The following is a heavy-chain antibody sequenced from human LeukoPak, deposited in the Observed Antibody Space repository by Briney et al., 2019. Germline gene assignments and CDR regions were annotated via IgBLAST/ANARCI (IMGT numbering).Heavy chain of an antibody. CDR3: ARASVAAAGTGDY. J-gene: IGHJ4*02. CDR1: GFTFSRYN. Sequence: GGSLRLSCAASGFTFSRYNMNWVRQAPGKGLEWVSSIRTSSSYIYYADSVKGRFTISRDDSKNTLYLQMNSLRAEDTAVYYCARASVAAAGTGDYWGQGTLVTVSS. V-gene: IGHV3-21*01. D-gene: IGHD6-13*01. CDR2: IRTSSSYI.